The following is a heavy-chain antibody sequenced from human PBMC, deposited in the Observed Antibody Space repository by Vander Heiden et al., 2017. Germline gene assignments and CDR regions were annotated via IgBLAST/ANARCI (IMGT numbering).Heavy chain of an antibody. V-gene: IGHV3-23*01. CDR3: AKDRDGIGHYFDY. Sequence: EVQLLESGGGMVQPGGSLRLSCAASGFTFSNYAMSWVRQAPGKGLEWVSTINEAGHRTSYAESVKGRFTVSRNNLRNTLSLQMNSLRAEDTAVYFCAKDRDGIGHYFDYWGQGTLVSVSS. CDR1: GFTFSNYA. D-gene: IGHD2-15*01. CDR2: INEAGHRT. J-gene: IGHJ4*02.